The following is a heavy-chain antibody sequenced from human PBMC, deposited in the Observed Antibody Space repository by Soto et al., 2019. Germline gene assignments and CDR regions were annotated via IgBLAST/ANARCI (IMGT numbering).Heavy chain of an antibody. Sequence: QVQLVESGGGVVQPGRSLRLSCAASGFTFSSYAMHWFRQAPGKGLEWVAVISYDGSNKYYADSVKGRLTISRDNSKKTLYLQMNSLRAEDTAVYYCARGFRGYYDSSGYYAPYYYYGMDVWGQGTTVTVSS. CDR3: ARGFRGYYDSSGYYAPYYYYGMDV. V-gene: IGHV3-30-3*01. J-gene: IGHJ6*02. D-gene: IGHD3-22*01. CDR2: ISYDGSNK. CDR1: GFTFSSYA.